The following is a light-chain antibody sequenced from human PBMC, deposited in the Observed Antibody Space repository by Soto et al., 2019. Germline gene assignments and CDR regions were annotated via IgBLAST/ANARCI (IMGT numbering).Light chain of an antibody. CDR2: KTS. Sequence: DIQMTQSPSTLSASVGDRVTITCRASQSISSWLAWYQQKPGRAPKLLIYKTSNLESGVPSRFSGSVYGTEFTLTISSLQPDDFAYYYCHQYNSYSPWTFGQGTKVEIK. J-gene: IGKJ1*01. V-gene: IGKV1-5*03. CDR3: HQYNSYSPWT. CDR1: QSISSW.